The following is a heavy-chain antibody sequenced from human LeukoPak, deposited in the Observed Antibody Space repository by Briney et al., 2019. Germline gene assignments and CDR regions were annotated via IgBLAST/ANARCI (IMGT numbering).Heavy chain of an antibody. V-gene: IGHV1-2*02. J-gene: IGHJ4*02. D-gene: IGHD6-6*01. CDR2: INPSGGGT. Sequence: ASVKVSCKASGYTFTSYYMHWVRQAPGQGLEWMGIINPSGGGTNYAQKFQGRVTMTRDTSISTAYMELSRLRSDDTAVYYCAREAYSSSPPLIEWGQGTLVTVSS. CDR1: GYTFTSYY. CDR3: AREAYSSSPPLIE.